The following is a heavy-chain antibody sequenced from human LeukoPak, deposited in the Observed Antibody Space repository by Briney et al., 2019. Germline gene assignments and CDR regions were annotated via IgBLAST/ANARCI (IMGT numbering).Heavy chain of an antibody. V-gene: IGHV3-23*01. Sequence: GGSLRLSCAASGFTFSSYAMSWVRQAPGKGLEWVSAISGSGGSTYYADSVKGRFTISRDNSKNTLYLQMNSLRAEDTAVYYCARDMNKADWELPYHEAFDVWGQGTMVTVSA. CDR2: ISGSGGST. D-gene: IGHD1-7*01. J-gene: IGHJ3*01. CDR3: ARDMNKADWELPYHEAFDV. CDR1: GFTFSSYA.